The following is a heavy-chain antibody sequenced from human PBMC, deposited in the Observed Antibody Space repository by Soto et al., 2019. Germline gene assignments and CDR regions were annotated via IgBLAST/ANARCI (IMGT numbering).Heavy chain of an antibody. J-gene: IGHJ5*02. V-gene: IGHV1-3*01. Sequence: ASVKVSCKASGYTFTSYAMHWVRQAPGQRLEWMGWINAGNGNTKYSQKFQGRVTITRDTSASTAYMELSSLRSEDTAVYYCAREPGQIAAAGWYNWFDPWGQGTLVTVSS. CDR1: GYTFTSYA. D-gene: IGHD6-13*01. CDR2: INAGNGNT. CDR3: AREPGQIAAAGWYNWFDP.